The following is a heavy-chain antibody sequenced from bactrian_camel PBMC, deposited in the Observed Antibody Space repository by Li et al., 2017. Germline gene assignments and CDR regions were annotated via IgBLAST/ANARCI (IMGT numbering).Heavy chain of an antibody. V-gene: IGHV3S28*01. CDR1: GVGYDGYC. CDR3: AASDGVPAPSQSAATLQEIYL. Sequence: QLVESGGGSAQAGGSLRLSCAISGVGYDGYCMGWFRQVPGKEREGVAAIYTGGDRTYYADSVKGRFTISHDDAKNTLYLQIDDLKPEDTGVYYCAASDGVPAPSQSAATLQEIYLLGPGDPGHRL. CDR2: IYTGGDRT. D-gene: IGHD6*01. J-gene: IGHJ4*01.